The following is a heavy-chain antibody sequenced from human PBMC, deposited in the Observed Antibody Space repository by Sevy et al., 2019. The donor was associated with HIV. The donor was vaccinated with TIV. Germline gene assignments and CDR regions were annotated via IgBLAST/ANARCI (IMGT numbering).Heavy chain of an antibody. D-gene: IGHD6-13*01. Sequence: GGSLRLSCAASGFTFSTNGMHWVRQAPGKGLEWVAVIWYDGSNQYYADSVKGRFTISRDNSKNTLYLQMNSLRAGDTAVYFCAREDHNSNWYYFDYWGQGTLVTVSS. CDR3: AREDHNSNWYYFDY. CDR2: IWYDGSNQ. V-gene: IGHV3-33*04. J-gene: IGHJ4*02. CDR1: GFTFSTNG.